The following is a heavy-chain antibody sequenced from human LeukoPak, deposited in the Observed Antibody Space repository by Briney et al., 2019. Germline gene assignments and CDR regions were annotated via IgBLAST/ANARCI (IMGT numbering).Heavy chain of an antibody. CDR1: GYTFTGYG. CDR2: ISAYNGNT. Sequence: ASVKVSCKASGYTFTGYGISWVRRAPGQGREWMGWISAYNGNTNYAQKLQGRVTMTTDTSTSTAYMELRSLRSDDTAVYYCARVIAAAGPYYFDYWGQGTLFTVSS. J-gene: IGHJ4*02. D-gene: IGHD6-13*01. CDR3: ARVIAAAGPYYFDY. V-gene: IGHV1-18*01.